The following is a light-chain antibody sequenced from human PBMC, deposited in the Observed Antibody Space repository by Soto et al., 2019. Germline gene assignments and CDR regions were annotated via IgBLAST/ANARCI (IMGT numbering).Light chain of an antibody. V-gene: IGKV3-20*01. J-gene: IGKJ3*01. CDR1: QSVSSSY. CDR3: QQYGSSFT. CDR2: GAS. Sequence: EIALTQSPGTLSLSPGERATLSCRASQSVSSSYLAWYQQKPGQAPRLLIYGASSRATSIPDRFSGSGSGTDFTLTINRLEPEVFAVYYCQQYGSSFTFGPGTKVDIK.